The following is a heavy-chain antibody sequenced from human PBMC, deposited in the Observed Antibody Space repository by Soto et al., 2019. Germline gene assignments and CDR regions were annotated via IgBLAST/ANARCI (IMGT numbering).Heavy chain of an antibody. CDR1: GGSISSSSYY. V-gene: IGHV4-39*01. J-gene: IGHJ4*02. Sequence: SETLSLTCTVSGGSISSSSYYWGWIRQPPGKGLEWIGSIYYSGSTYYNPSLKSRVTISVDTSKNQFSLKLSSVTAADTAVYYCASGMTTVTTLDYWGQGTLVTVSS. CDR3: ASGMTTVTTLDY. CDR2: IYYSGST. D-gene: IGHD4-17*01.